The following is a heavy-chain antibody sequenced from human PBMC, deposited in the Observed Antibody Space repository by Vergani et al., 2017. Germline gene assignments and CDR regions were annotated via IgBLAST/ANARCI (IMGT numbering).Heavy chain of an antibody. V-gene: IGHV4-4*09. CDR1: GGSISSYY. CDR3: ARSGDIVVVPAAFYFDY. Sequence: QVQLQESGPGLVKPSETLSLTCTVSGGSISSYYWSWIRQPPGKGLEWIGYIYTSGSTNYNPSLKSRVTISVDTSKNQFSLKLSSVTAADTAVYYCARSGDIVVVPAAFYFDYWGQGTLVTVSS. CDR2: IYTSGST. J-gene: IGHJ4*02. D-gene: IGHD2-2*01.